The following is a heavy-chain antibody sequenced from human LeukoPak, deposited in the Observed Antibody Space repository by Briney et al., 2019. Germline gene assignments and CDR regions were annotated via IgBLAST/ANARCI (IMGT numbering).Heavy chain of an antibody. Sequence: SETLSLTCTVSGGSISSSSYYWGWIRQPPGKGLEWIGSIYYSGSTYYNPSLKSRVTISVDTSKNQFSLKLSSVTAADTAVYYCARDWFRYCSGGSCFSWNWFDPWGQGSLVTVSS. J-gene: IGHJ5*02. CDR2: IYYSGST. D-gene: IGHD2-15*01. CDR1: GGSISSSSYY. V-gene: IGHV4-39*07. CDR3: ARDWFRYCSGGSCFSWNWFDP.